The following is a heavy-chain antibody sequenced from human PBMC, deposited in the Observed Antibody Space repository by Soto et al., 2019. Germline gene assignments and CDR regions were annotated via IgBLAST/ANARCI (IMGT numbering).Heavy chain of an antibody. J-gene: IGHJ3*02. CDR2: IKSKTDGGTT. D-gene: IGHD3-9*01. CDR3: TTVPLRYFDWLFQGDAFDI. Sequence: GGSLRLSCAASGFTFSNAWMSWVRQAPGKGLEWVGRIKSKTDGGTTDYAAPVKGRFTISRDDSKNTLYLQMNILKTEDTAVYYCTTVPLRYFDWLFQGDAFDIWGQGTMVTVS. CDR1: GFTFSNAW. V-gene: IGHV3-15*01.